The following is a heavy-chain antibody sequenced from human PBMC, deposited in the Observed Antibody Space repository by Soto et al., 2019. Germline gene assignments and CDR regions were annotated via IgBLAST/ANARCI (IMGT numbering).Heavy chain of an antibody. D-gene: IGHD1-26*01. CDR2: INPSSGGT. Sequence: ASVKVSCKASGYTFTSYYMHWVRQAPGQGLEWMGIINPSSGGTSYAQKFQGRVTMTRDTSTSTAYMELSRLRSDDTAVYYCARGGRYFFDYWGQGALVTVSS. J-gene: IGHJ4*02. V-gene: IGHV1-46*01. CDR3: ARGGRYFFDY. CDR1: GYTFTSYY.